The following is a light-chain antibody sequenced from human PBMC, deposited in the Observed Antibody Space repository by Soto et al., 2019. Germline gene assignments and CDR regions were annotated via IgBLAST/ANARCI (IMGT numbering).Light chain of an antibody. CDR3: QQYGSSPRT. CDR1: QTITGSY. V-gene: IGKV3-20*01. J-gene: IGKJ1*01. Sequence: EIVLTQSPGILSLSPGERATLSCRASQTITGSYLDWYQQKPGQAPRLLIYGASIRATGIPDRFSGSGSGADFTLTISRLEPEDFAVYYCQQYGSSPRTFGQGTKVEIK. CDR2: GAS.